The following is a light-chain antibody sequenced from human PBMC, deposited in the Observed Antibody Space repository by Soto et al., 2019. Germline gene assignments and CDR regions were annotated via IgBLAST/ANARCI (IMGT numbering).Light chain of an antibody. CDR1: RSDVGSYNL. Sequence: QSVLTEPASVSGSPGQSITISCTATRSDVGSYNLVSWYQHHPGKAPKVMIYEGSKRPSGVSNRFSGAKSGNTAALTISGLQAEDEADYCCCSYAGSSIYVFGTGAKLTV. V-gene: IGLV2-23*01. CDR3: CSYAGSSIYV. CDR2: EGS. J-gene: IGLJ1*01.